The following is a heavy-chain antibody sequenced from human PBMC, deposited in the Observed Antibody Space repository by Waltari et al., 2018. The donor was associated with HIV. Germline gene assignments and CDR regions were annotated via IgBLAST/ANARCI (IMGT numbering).Heavy chain of an antibody. CDR2: IIPIFSTA. CDR3: ARRRVVISSLDYYYYGMDV. V-gene: IGHV1-69*01. D-gene: IGHD3-3*01. CDR1: VGTFSSYA. J-gene: IGHJ6*02. Sequence: QVQLVQPGAEVKKPGSSVKVSCKASVGTFSSYAIRWVRQAPGQGLEWMGGIIPIFSTANYAQKFQGRVTITADESTSTAYMELSSLRSEDTAVYYCARRRVVISSLDYYYYGMDVWGQGTTVTVSS.